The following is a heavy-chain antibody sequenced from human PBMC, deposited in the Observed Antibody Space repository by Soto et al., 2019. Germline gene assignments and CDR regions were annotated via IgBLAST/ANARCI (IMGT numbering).Heavy chain of an antibody. CDR3: AKGLVAAWFGELLFED. CDR1: GFTFSSYA. Sequence: EVQLLESGGGLVQPGGSLRLSCAASGFTFSSYAMSWVRQAPGKGLEWVSVISGSGGTTFYVDSVKGRFTISRDNSNNTLYLQMNSLRAEDTAVYYCAKGLVAAWFGELLFEDWGQGTLVTVST. CDR2: ISGSGGTT. J-gene: IGHJ4*02. D-gene: IGHD3-10*01. V-gene: IGHV3-23*01.